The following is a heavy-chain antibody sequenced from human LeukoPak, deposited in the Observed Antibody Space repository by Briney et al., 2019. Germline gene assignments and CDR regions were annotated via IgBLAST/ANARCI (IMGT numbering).Heavy chain of an antibody. J-gene: IGHJ4*02. D-gene: IGHD2-8*01. V-gene: IGHV1-2*02. CDR2: INPNSGGT. Sequence: ASVKVSCKASGYTFTVYYMHWVRQAPGQGLEWMGWINPNSGGTNYAQKFQGRVTITRDTSISTAYMELSRLRSDDTAVYYCARGSSVRGDCTNGVCYTNFDYWGQGTLVTVSS. CDR1: GYTFTVYY. CDR3: ARGSSVRGDCTNGVCYTNFDY.